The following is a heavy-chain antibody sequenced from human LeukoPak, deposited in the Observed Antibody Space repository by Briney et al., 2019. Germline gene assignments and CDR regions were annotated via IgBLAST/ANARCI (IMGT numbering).Heavy chain of an antibody. CDR3: AKDGGYCSSTSCSYYFDY. D-gene: IGHD2-2*01. Sequence: PGGSLRLSCAASGFTFSSYAMSWVRQAPGKGLEWVSAISGSGGSTYYADSVKGRFTISRDNSKNTLYLQMNSLRAEDTAVYYCAKDGGYCSSTSCSYYFDYWGQGTLVTVSS. CDR2: ISGSGGST. V-gene: IGHV3-23*01. J-gene: IGHJ4*02. CDR1: GFTFSSYA.